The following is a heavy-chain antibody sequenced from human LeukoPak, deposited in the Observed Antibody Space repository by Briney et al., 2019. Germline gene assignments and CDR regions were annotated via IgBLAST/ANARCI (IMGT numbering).Heavy chain of an antibody. J-gene: IGHJ4*02. Sequence: PSETLSLTCAVSGGGSFTDYSWNWIRQSPGKGLEWVGEVTHAAILNYNPSLKGRIAISVDTSKNQVSLKLDSLTAADTAMYYCARGPGEAAGLDHWGQGTLVTVSS. V-gene: IGHV4-34*01. CDR2: VTHAAIL. D-gene: IGHD6-13*01. CDR3: ARGPGEAAGLDH. CDR1: GGGSFTDYS.